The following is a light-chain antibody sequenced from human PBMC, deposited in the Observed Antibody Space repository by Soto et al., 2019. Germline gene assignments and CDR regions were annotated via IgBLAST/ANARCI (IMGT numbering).Light chain of an antibody. CDR3: QHGGNWPQIT. V-gene: IGKV3-11*01. CDR2: DAS. CDR1: QSVSKY. J-gene: IGKJ4*01. Sequence: EIVLTQSPATLSLSPGERATLSCRASQSVSKYLAWYQQKPGQAPRLLIHDASNRATGIPARFSGSGSGTDFTLTISSLKPEDFGVYYCQHGGNWPQITFGGGTKVEIK.